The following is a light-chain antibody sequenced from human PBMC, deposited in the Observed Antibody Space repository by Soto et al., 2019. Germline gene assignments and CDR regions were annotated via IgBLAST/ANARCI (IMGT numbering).Light chain of an antibody. V-gene: IGLV1-47*02. J-gene: IGLJ1*01. CDR2: TND. CDR1: SSNIGTNF. Sequence: QSVLTQPPSASGTPGQRVTISCSGSSSNIGTNFVYWYQQLPGTAPKLLIYTNDQRPSGVPDRFSGSKSGTSASLAINGLRSEDEAEYYCGSWDDTLTGYVFGTGTKLTVL. CDR3: GSWDDTLTGYV.